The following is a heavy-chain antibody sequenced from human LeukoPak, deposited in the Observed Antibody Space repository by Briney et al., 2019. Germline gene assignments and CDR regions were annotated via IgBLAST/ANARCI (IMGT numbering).Heavy chain of an antibody. V-gene: IGHV3-23*01. Sequence: GGSLRLSCAASGFTFSSYAMSWVRQAPGKGLEWVSVISGSGGSTFYADSAKGRFTISRDNSKNTLYLQMNSLRAEDTAVYYCAKGSFSDWGYFDFWGQGTLVTVSS. CDR1: GFTFSSYA. D-gene: IGHD7-27*01. CDR2: ISGSGGST. CDR3: AKGSFSDWGYFDF. J-gene: IGHJ4*02.